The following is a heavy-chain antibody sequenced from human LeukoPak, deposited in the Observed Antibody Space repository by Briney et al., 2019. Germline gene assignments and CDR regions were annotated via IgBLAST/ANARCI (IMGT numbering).Heavy chain of an antibody. V-gene: IGHV1-46*01. J-gene: IGHJ4*02. CDR1: GYTFTSYY. Sequence: ASVKVSCKASGYTFTSYYMHCVRQAPGQGVEWMGIINPSGGSTSYAQKFQGRVTMTRDMSTSTVYMELSSLRSEDTAVYYCARGGWELLFHFDYWGQGTLVTVSS. CDR2: INPSGGST. CDR3: ARGGWELLFHFDY. D-gene: IGHD1-26*01.